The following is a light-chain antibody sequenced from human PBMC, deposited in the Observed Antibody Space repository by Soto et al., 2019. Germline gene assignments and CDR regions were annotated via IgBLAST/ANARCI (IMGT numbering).Light chain of an antibody. CDR3: SSYANKDTLL. CDR2: DVT. V-gene: IGLV2-14*03. J-gene: IGLJ3*02. CDR1: SSDVGGYDH. Sequence: QSVLTQPASVSGSPGQSITISCTGTSSDVGGYDHVSWYQQHPGKAPKLIIYDVTVRPSGISARFSGSKSGNTASLAVSGLQHEDEADYYCSSYANKDTLLFGGGTKLTVL.